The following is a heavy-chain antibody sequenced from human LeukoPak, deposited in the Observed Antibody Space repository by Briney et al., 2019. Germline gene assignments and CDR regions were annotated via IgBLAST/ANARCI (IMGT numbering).Heavy chain of an antibody. D-gene: IGHD6-13*01. CDR2: IIPIFGTA. Sequence: ASVKVSCKASGGTFSSYAISWVRQAPGQGLEWMGWIIPIFGTANYAQKFQGRVTSTADESTSPAYMELSSLRSEDTALYYCARSSPYIAAAAITYFDYWGQGTLVTVSS. CDR1: GGTFSSYA. CDR3: ARSSPYIAAAAITYFDY. J-gene: IGHJ4*02. V-gene: IGHV1-69*13.